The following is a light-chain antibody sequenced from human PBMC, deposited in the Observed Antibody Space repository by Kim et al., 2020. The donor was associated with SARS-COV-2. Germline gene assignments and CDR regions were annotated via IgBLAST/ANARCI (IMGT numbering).Light chain of an antibody. V-gene: IGLV3-1*01. J-gene: IGLJ3*02. CDR2: HDT. Sequence: SYELTQPPSVSVSPGQTASITCSGNKLGSKYVSWYQQKPGQSPALVVHHDTQRASGIPERFSGSTSGTTATLTIGETQTQDEADYYCQAWDSMVEVCGGG. CDR1: KLGSKY. CDR3: QAWDSMVEV.